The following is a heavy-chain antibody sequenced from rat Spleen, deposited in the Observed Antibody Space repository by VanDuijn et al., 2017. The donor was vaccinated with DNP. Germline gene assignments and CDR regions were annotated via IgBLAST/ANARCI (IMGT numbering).Heavy chain of an antibody. CDR2: ISYNGGTP. D-gene: IGHD5-1*01. Sequence: EVQLVESDGGLVQPGRSLKLSCAASGFTFSDYYMAWVRQAPTKGLEWVATISYNGGTPYYRDSVKGRFTISRDNAKSTLYLQMDSLRSEDTATYYCTRQLGLDYWGQGVMVTVSS. CDR3: TRQLGLDY. J-gene: IGHJ2*01. CDR1: GFTFSDYY. V-gene: IGHV5-29*01.